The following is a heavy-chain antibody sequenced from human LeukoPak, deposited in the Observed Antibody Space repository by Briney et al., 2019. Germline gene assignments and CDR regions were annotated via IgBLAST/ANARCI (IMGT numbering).Heavy chain of an antibody. Sequence: ASVKVSCKASGGTFSSYAISWVRQAPGQGLEWMGWLNPNSGGTYYAQKFQGRVTMTRDTSINTAYMELSRLRSDDTAVYYCARDAQKTPYYFGSGTYYESRWFDPWGQGALVTVSS. D-gene: IGHD3-10*01. CDR2: LNPNSGGT. V-gene: IGHV1-2*02. J-gene: IGHJ5*02. CDR1: GGTFSSYA. CDR3: ARDAQKTPYYFGSGTYYESRWFDP.